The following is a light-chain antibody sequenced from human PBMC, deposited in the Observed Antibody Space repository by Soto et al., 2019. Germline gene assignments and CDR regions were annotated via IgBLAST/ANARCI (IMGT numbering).Light chain of an antibody. Sequence: DIQMTQSPSSLSASVGDRVTITCRASQSISSYLNWYQQKPGKAPKLLIYAASSLQSGVPSRFSGSGSGTDFTLTISSLQPEDIATYYCQQSFSFPSFGGGTKVDIK. V-gene: IGKV1-39*01. CDR1: QSISSY. CDR3: QQSFSFPS. J-gene: IGKJ4*01. CDR2: AAS.